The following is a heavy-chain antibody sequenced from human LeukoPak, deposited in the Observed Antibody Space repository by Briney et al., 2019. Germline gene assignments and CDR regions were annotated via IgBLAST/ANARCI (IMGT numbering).Heavy chain of an antibody. CDR1: GFTFSSYW. J-gene: IGHJ5*02. V-gene: IGHV3-74*01. D-gene: IGHD6-19*01. Sequence: GGSLRLSCAASGFTFSSYWMHWVRQAPGKGLVWVSRINSDGSSTSYADSVKGRFTISRDNAKSTLYLQMNSLRAEDTAVYYCARALAVAGTGGFDPWGQGTLVTVSS. CDR2: INSDGSST. CDR3: ARALAVAGTGGFDP.